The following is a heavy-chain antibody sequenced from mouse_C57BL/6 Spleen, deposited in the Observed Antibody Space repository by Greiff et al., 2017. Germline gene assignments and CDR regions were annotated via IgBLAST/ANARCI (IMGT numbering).Heavy chain of an antibody. Sequence: VQLKESGGGLVQPGGSLKLSCAASGFTFSDYYMYWVRQTPEKRLEWVAYISNGGGSTYYPDTVKGRFTISRDNAKNTLYLQMSRLKSEDTAMYYCARLNYSNPDWYFDVWGTGTTVTVSS. CDR1: GFTFSDYY. CDR3: ARLNYSNPDWYFDV. D-gene: IGHD2-5*01. CDR2: ISNGGGST. J-gene: IGHJ1*03. V-gene: IGHV5-12*01.